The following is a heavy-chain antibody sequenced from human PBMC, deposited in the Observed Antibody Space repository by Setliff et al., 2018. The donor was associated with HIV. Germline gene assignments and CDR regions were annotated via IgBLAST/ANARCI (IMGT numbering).Heavy chain of an antibody. CDR1: CGSISSYY. D-gene: IGHD4-17*01. V-gene: IGHV4-59*01. CDR2: IYYNGNT. Sequence: SETLSLTCTVSCGSISSYYWSWIRQPPGKGLEWIGYIYYNGNTNYNPSLKSRVTISVDTPKNQPSLKLSSVTAADTAVYYCAREIYGGNSRPFDYWGQGTLVTVSS. CDR3: AREIYGGNSRPFDY. J-gene: IGHJ4*02.